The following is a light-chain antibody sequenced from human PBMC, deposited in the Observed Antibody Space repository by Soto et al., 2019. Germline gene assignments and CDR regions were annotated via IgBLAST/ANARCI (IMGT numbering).Light chain of an antibody. J-gene: IGKJ1*01. CDR1: QSIDRW. CDR3: QHYENYWWT. V-gene: IGKV1-5*01. CDR2: DAF. Sequence: DIQMTQSPSTLSASVGDRVTITCRASQSIDRWLAWYQQKRGQAPTLLIYDAFSFESGVPSRFSSSGSGTQFTLTISSLQPDDSATYYCQHYENYWWTFGHGTKVEIK.